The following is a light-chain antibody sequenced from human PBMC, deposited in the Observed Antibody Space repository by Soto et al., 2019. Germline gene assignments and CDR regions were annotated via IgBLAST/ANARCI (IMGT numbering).Light chain of an antibody. Sequence: EIVLTQSPGTLSLSPGERATLSCRASQSVTTSYLAWFQQKPGQAPRLLIYAASSRATGIPDRFSGSGFRTDFTLTISRLEPEDFAVYYCQQYGHLPWTSGQGTKVDIK. CDR2: AAS. CDR3: QQYGHLPWT. J-gene: IGKJ1*01. V-gene: IGKV3-20*01. CDR1: QSVTTSY.